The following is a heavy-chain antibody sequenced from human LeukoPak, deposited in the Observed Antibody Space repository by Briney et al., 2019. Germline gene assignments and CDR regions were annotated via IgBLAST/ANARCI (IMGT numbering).Heavy chain of an antibody. V-gene: IGHV3-11*04. J-gene: IGHJ6*03. CDR3: ARVSGYSNYVYYYYYMDV. D-gene: IGHD4-11*01. CDR1: GLTVTDNY. Sequence: PGGSLRLSCAVSGLTVTDNYMSWIRQAPGKGLEWVSYISSSGSTIYYADSVKGRFTISRDNAKNSLYLQMNSLRAEDTAVYYCARVSGYSNYVYYYYYMDVWGKGTTVTVSS. CDR2: ISSSGSTI.